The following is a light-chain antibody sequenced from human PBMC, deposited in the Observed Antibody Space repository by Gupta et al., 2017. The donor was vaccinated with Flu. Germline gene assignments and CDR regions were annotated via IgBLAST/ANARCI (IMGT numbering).Light chain of an antibody. CDR1: SSNIGRNY. V-gene: IGLV1-47*01. CDR2: WNN. CDR3: GESDGTLSTWV. J-gene: IGLJ3*02. Sequence: QSVLTQPPSASGTPGQRVTISCSGSSSNIGRNYVSWYQQFQARPHKLCMYWNNQRPSGVPDRVFSYTAGTSEYRHTIGLQAEDEADDYWGESDGTLSTWVFGGGTKLTVL.